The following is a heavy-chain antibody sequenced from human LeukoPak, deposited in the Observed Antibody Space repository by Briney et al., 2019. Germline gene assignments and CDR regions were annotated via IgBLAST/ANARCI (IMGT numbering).Heavy chain of an antibody. CDR1: GGSISSSNW. J-gene: IGHJ4*02. CDR3: ARKPYDFWSGYSDFDY. V-gene: IGHV4-4*02. Sequence: SGTLSLTCAVSGGSISSSNWWSWVRQPPGKGLEWIGEIYHSGSTNYNPSLKSRVTISVDKFKNQFSLKLSSVTAADTAVYYCARKPYDFWSGYSDFDYWGQGTLVTVSS. D-gene: IGHD3-3*01. CDR2: IYHSGST.